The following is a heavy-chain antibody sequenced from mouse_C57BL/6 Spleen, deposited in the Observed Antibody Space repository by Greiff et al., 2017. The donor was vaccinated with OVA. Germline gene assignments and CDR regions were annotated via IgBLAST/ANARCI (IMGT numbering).Heavy chain of an antibody. D-gene: IGHD2-14*01. V-gene: IGHV1-85*01. CDR1: GYTFTSYD. J-gene: IGHJ2*01. Sequence: VKLQESGPELVKPGASVKLSCKASGYTFTSYDINWVKQRPGQGLEWIGWIYPRDGSTKYNEKFKGKATLTVDTSSSTAYMELHSLTSEDSAVYFCARGRDDGYFDYWGQGTTLTVSS. CDR3: ARGRDDGYFDY. CDR2: IYPRDGST.